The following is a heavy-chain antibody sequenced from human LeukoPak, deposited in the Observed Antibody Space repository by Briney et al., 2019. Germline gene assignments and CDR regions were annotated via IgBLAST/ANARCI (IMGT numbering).Heavy chain of an antibody. CDR1: GFTFSSYA. CDR3: AKSRILGGSGWYVPFDY. J-gene: IGHJ4*02. V-gene: IGHV3-23*01. D-gene: IGHD6-19*01. CDR2: ISGSGGST. Sequence: GGSLRLSCAASGFTFSSYAMSWVRQAPGKGLEWVSAISGSGGSTYYADSVKGRFTISRDNSKNTLYLQMNSLRAEDTAVYYCAKSRILGGSGWYVPFDYWGQGTLVTVSS.